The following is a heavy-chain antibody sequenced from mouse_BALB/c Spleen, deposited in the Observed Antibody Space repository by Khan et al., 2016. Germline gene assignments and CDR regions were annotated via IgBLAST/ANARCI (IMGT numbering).Heavy chain of an antibody. CDR1: GFTFSSYG. V-gene: IGHV5-6*01. CDR2: ITSGGSYT. CDR3: ARQRDYFAMDY. J-gene: IGHJ4*01. Sequence: EVELVESGGDLVKPGGSLKLSCAASGFTFSSYGMSWVRQTPDKRLEWVATITSGGSYTYCLDSVKGRFTFSRDNAKNTLYLQMSSLKSEDTAMXYCARQRDYFAMDYWGQGTSVTVSS.